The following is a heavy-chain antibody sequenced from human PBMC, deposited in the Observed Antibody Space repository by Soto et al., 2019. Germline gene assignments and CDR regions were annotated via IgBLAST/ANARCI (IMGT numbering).Heavy chain of an antibody. CDR1: GFTFSSYA. Sequence: WSLRLSCAASGFTFSSYAMSWVRQAPGKGLEWVSAISGSGGSTYYADSVKGRFTISRDNSKNTLYLQMNSLRAEDTAVYYCAKVRYYDSSLSYFDYWGQGTLVTVSS. CDR3: AKVRYYDSSLSYFDY. V-gene: IGHV3-23*01. D-gene: IGHD3-22*01. J-gene: IGHJ4*02. CDR2: ISGSGGST.